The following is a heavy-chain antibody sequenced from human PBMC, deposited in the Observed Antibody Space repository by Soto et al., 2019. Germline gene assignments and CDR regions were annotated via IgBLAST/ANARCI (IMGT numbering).Heavy chain of an antibody. CDR2: FDPEDGET. CDR1: GYTLTELS. J-gene: IGHJ6*02. V-gene: IGHV1-24*01. D-gene: IGHD2-2*01. CDR3: ATYGSQGGVVVPAATADYYGMDV. Sequence: GPPVKVSCKVSGYTLTELSMHWVRQAPGKGLEWMGGFDPEDGETIYAQKFQGRVTMTEDTSTDTAYMELSSLRSEDTAVYYCATYGSQGGVVVPAATADYYGMDVWGQGTTVTVSS.